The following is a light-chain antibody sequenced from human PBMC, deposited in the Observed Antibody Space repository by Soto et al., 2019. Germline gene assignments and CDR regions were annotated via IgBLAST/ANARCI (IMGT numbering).Light chain of an antibody. CDR2: EVN. V-gene: IGLV2-14*01. Sequence: QSVLAQPASVSGSPGQSITISCTGASSDVGGYNYVSWYQQHPGKAPKLMIYEVNNRPSGVSNRFSGSKSGNTASLTISGLQADDEADYYCSSYTSSSTLVFGTGTKLTVL. CDR3: SSYTSSSTLV. J-gene: IGLJ1*01. CDR1: SSDVGGYNY.